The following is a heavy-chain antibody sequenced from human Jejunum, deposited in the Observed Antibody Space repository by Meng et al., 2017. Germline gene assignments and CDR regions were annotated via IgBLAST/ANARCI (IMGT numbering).Heavy chain of an antibody. CDR3: ARGGPVPGYDYEFDF. V-gene: IGHV4-4*07. CDR1: GVSISGYF. Sequence: SETLSLTCTVSGVSISGYFWSWVRQPAGKGLEWIGRKSTSGYIDYNPSLKSRVTMSIDTSGSQVTLTLRSVTAADTAMYYCARGGPVPGYDYEFDFWGQGTLVTVSS. D-gene: IGHD5-12*01. CDR2: KSTSGYI. J-gene: IGHJ4*02.